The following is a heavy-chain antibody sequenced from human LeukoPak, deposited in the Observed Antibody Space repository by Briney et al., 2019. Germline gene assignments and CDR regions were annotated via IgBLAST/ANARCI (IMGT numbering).Heavy chain of an antibody. Sequence: SETLSLTCTVSGGSISSGVYYWSWIRQHPGKGLEWIGYIYYSGSTYSNPSLKCRLTMSVDISKTQFSLKLSSVTAADTAVYYCARGVKGLRGAFDIWGQGTMVTVSS. CDR2: IYYSGST. J-gene: IGHJ3*02. CDR1: GGSISSGVYY. CDR3: ARGVKGLRGAFDI. V-gene: IGHV4-31*03. D-gene: IGHD3-10*01.